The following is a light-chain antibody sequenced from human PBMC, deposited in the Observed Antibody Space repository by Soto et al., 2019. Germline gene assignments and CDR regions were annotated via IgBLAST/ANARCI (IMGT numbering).Light chain of an antibody. J-gene: IGKJ4*01. V-gene: IGKV1-39*01. Sequence: DIQMTQSPSSLSASVGDRITIACRTSQSISTYLNWYQQKPGEAPELLIYAASTLRSGVPLRFSGSGSATSFGLTISSLQPEDFATYYCQQSYSLPLTLGGGTKVEIK. CDR3: QQSYSLPLT. CDR2: AAS. CDR1: QSISTY.